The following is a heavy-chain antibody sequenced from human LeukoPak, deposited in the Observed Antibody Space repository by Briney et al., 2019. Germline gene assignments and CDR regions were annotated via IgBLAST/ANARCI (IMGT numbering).Heavy chain of an antibody. CDR1: GAFITNSHW. D-gene: IGHD4-17*01. Sequence: SETLSLTCAVSGAFITNSHWWSWARQPPGKGLEWIGEIYHSGTTNYNPSLKSRVTMSVDKSKNQFSLKLGSVTAADTAVYYCATYFYGEYGSYYFDYWGQGTLVTVSS. CDR2: IYHSGTT. J-gene: IGHJ4*02. CDR3: ATYFYGEYGSYYFDY. V-gene: IGHV4-4*02.